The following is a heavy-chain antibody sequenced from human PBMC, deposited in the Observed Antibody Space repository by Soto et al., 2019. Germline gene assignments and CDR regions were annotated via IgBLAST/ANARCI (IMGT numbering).Heavy chain of an antibody. CDR3: ARGWGEYSGPHDY. J-gene: IGHJ4*02. D-gene: IGHD5-12*01. V-gene: IGHV3-11*01. Sequence: QVQLVESGGGLVKPGGSLRLSCVGSGFTFSDYYMSWIRQAPGKGLEWVSYISSTGSTIYYADSVKGRFTISRDNAKNSLYLQMNSLRVEETAMYYCARGWGEYSGPHDYWGQGTLVTVSS. CDR2: ISSTGSTI. CDR1: GFTFSDYY.